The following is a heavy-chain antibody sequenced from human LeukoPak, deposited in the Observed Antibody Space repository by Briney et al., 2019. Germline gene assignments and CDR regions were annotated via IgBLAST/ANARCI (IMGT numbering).Heavy chain of an antibody. CDR1: GFTFSSYG. V-gene: IGHV3-30*18. Sequence: GGSLRLSCAASGFTFSSYGMHWVRQAPGKGLEWVAVISYDGSNKYYADSVKGRFTISRDNSKNTLYLQINSLRAEDTAVYYCAKDPYSSGWYAVDYYYYYGMDVWGQGTTVTVSS. CDR3: AKDPYSSGWYAVDYYYYYGMDV. CDR2: ISYDGSNK. D-gene: IGHD6-19*01. J-gene: IGHJ6*02.